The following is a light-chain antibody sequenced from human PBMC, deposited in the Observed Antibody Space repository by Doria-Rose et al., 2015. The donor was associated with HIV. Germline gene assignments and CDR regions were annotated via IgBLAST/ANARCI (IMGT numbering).Light chain of an antibody. CDR1: QSVSSTY. J-gene: IGKJ1*01. CDR3: HQYGTSWT. Sequence: EIVMTQSPGTLSLSPAERATLSCSASQSVSSTYLAWYQQKPGQAPSLLIYDGSTRATGIPDRFSASGSGTDFTLTINRLEPEDFALYYCHQYGTSWTFGQGTKVEI. V-gene: IGKV3-20*01. CDR2: DGS.